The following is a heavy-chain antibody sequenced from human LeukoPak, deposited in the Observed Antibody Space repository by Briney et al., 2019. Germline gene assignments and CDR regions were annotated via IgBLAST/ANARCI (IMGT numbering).Heavy chain of an antibody. D-gene: IGHD3-10*01. CDR3: ARAYYYGSGDYYSWAYFDF. Sequence: KPSETLSLTCTVSGGSISSSSYYWGWIRQPPGKGLEWIGSIYYSGSTYYNPSLKSRVTISVDTSKNQFSLKLSSVTAADTAVYYCARAYYYGSGDYYSWAYFDFWGLGTLVTVSS. CDR1: GGSISSSSYY. CDR2: IYYSGST. J-gene: IGHJ4*02. V-gene: IGHV4-39*01.